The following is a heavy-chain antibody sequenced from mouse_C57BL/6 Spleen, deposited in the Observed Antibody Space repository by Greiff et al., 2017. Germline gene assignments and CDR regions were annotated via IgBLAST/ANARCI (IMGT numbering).Heavy chain of an antibody. J-gene: IGHJ2*01. CDR3: TRAGITTVVEYFDY. CDR2: ISSGGDYI. D-gene: IGHD1-1*01. Sequence: EVMLVESGEGLVKPGGSLKLSCAASGFTFSSYAMSWVRQTPEKRLEWVAYISSGGDYIYYANTVKGRFTISRDNARNTLYLQMSSLKSEDTAMYYWTRAGITTVVEYFDYWGQGTTLTVSS. V-gene: IGHV5-9-1*02. CDR1: GFTFSSYA.